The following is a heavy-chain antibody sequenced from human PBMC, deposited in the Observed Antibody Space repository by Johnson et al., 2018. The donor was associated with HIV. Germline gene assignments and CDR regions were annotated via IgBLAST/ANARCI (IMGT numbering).Heavy chain of an antibody. CDR1: GFTFSSFA. CDR3: ARARDWNYGDI. CDR2: ISYDGSNK. V-gene: IGHV3-30*14. D-gene: IGHD1-7*01. J-gene: IGHJ3*02. Sequence: QVQLVESGGGVVQPGTSLRLSCAASGFTFSSFAMHWVRQAPGKGLEWMAFISYDGSNKYYADSVKGRFTISRDNSKNTLYLQMNSLRAEDTAVYYCARARDWNYGDIWGQGTMVTVSS.